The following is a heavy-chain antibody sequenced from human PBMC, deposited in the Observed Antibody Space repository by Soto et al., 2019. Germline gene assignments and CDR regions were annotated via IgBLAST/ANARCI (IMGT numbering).Heavy chain of an antibody. CDR3: ARVPATGTPYWYFDL. V-gene: IGHV1-18*01. Sequence: ASVKVSCKASGYTFTSYGISWVRQAPGQGLEWMGWISAYNGNTNYAQKLQGRVTMTTDTSTSTAYMELRSLRSDDTAVYYCARVPATGTPYWYFDLWGRGTLVTVPS. CDR1: GYTFTSYG. J-gene: IGHJ2*01. CDR2: ISAYNGNT. D-gene: IGHD1-7*01.